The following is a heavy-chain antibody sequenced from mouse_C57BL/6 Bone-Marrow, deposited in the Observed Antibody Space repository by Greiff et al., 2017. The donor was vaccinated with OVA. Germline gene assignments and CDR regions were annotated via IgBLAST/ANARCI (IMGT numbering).Heavy chain of an antibody. CDR3: ARPNYYGSRYFDY. Sequence: VQLQQSGPVLVKPGASVKMSCKASGYTFTDYYMNWVKQSHGKSLEWIGVINPYNGGTSYNQKFKGKATLPVDKSSSTAYLEHNSLTSEDSAVYYCARPNYYGSRYFDYWGQGTTLTVSS. J-gene: IGHJ2*01. V-gene: IGHV1-19*01. CDR1: GYTFTDYY. D-gene: IGHD1-1*01. CDR2: INPYNGGT.